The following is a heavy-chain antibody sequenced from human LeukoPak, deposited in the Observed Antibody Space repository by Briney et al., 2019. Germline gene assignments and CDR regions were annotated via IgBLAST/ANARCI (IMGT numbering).Heavy chain of an antibody. D-gene: IGHD3-22*01. V-gene: IGHV3-30*02. CDR3: AKLGYDSSGSPRLVDY. CDR1: GFTFRSYG. Sequence: GGSLRLSCAASGFTFRSYGMHWVRQAPGKGLEWVAFISYDGSYKYYADSVKGRFTISRDNSKNTLDLQMNSLRAEDTAVYYCAKLGYDSSGSPRLVDYWGQGTLVTVSS. J-gene: IGHJ4*02. CDR2: ISYDGSYK.